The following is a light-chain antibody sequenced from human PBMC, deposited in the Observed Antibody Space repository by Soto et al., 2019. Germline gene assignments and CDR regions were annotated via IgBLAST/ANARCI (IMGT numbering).Light chain of an antibody. CDR1: SSNIGAGYD. CDR3: QSYDKSLSSSV. J-gene: IGLJ2*01. V-gene: IGLV1-40*01. CDR2: GNN. Sequence: QSVLTQPPSVSGAPGQRVTISCTGSSSNIGAGYDVHWYQQLPATAPKLLIYGNNNRPSGVPDRFSGSKSGTSASLAITGLQAEDEADFYCQSYDKSLSSSVLGGGTQLTVL.